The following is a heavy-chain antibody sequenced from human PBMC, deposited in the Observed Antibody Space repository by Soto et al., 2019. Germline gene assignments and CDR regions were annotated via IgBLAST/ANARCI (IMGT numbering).Heavy chain of an antibody. Sequence: ASLKVSCKTSGYTFTSYAMHCVRQTPGQRLELVGWINAGNGNTKYSQKFQGRVTITRDTSASTAYMELSSLRSEDTAVYYCARDQGVVVPAAMSYYYGMDVWGQGTTVTVSS. CDR3: ARDQGVVVPAAMSYYYGMDV. D-gene: IGHD2-2*01. CDR1: GYTFTSYA. V-gene: IGHV1-3*01. CDR2: INAGNGNT. J-gene: IGHJ6*02.